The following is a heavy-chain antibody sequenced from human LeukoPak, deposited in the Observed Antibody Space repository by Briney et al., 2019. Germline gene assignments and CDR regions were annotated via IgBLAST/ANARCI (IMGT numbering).Heavy chain of an antibody. Sequence: PSETLSLTCAVYGGSFSGYYWSWIRQPPGKGLEWIGYIYYSGSTNYNPSLKSRVTISVDTSKNQFSLKLSSVTAADTAVYYCAREPGLWGQGTLVTVSS. CDR2: IYYSGST. CDR3: AREPGL. D-gene: IGHD6-19*01. CDR1: GGSFSGYY. V-gene: IGHV4-59*01. J-gene: IGHJ4*02.